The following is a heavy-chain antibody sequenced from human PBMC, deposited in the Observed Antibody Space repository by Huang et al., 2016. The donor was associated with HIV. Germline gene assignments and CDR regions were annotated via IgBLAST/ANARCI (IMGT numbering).Heavy chain of an antibody. D-gene: IGHD4-17*01. Sequence: QVQLQQWGAGLLEPSETLSLTCAVFGGSFNTYYWTWIRQPPGKGLEWLGEIDQTGNTNYNVSLKSRVSVSVDKSKRQFSLKLTSLTAADTAVYYCARGMPSVTADENYFDPWGQGTLVTVSS. V-gene: IGHV4-34*02. J-gene: IGHJ5*02. CDR1: GGSFNTYY. CDR3: ARGMPSVTADENYFDP. CDR2: IDQTGNT.